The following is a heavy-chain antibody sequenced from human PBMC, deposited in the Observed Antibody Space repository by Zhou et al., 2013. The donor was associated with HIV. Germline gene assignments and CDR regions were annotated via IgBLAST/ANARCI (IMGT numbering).Heavy chain of an antibody. Sequence: QVQLVQSGAEVKKPGASVKVSCKASGYTFTTYDINWVRQATGQGLEWMGWISAYSGHTYYAQKFQGRATMTTDTSTNTAYLELRSLGSDDTAVYYCARDRTCSGTSCTSDFWGQGTLVTVSS. CDR2: ISAYSGHT. CDR3: ARDRTCSGTSCTSDF. CDR1: GYTFTTYD. V-gene: IGHV1-18*01. J-gene: IGHJ4*02. D-gene: IGHD2-2*01.